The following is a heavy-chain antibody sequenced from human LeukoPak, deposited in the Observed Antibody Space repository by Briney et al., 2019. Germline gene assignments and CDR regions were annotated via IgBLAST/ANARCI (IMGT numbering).Heavy chain of an antibody. CDR2: IFSRSESI. V-gene: IGHV3-21*01. CDR3: ARDFFHSSDSRPFDY. D-gene: IGHD3-22*01. CDR1: GFTFSNAW. Sequence: GGSLRLSCVVSGFTFSNAWMNWVRQAPGKGLEWVSCIFSRSESILYADSVKGRFTISRDNAKNSLYLQMDSLRVEDTAVYYCARDFFHSSDSRPFDYWGQGTLVTVSS. J-gene: IGHJ4*02.